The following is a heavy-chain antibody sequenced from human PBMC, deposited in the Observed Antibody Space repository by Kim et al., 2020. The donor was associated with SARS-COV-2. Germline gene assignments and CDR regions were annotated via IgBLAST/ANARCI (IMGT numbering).Heavy chain of an antibody. V-gene: IGHV3-21*01. D-gene: IGHD6-19*01. CDR3: ARDLPREAVAGTTY. CDR1: GFTFSSYS. J-gene: IGHJ4*02. Sequence: GGSLRLSCAASGFTFSSYSMNWVRQAPGKGLEWVSSISSSSSYIYYADSVKGRFTISRDNAKNSLYLQMNSLRAEDTAVYYCARDLPREAVAGTTYWGQGTLVTVSS. CDR2: ISSSSSYI.